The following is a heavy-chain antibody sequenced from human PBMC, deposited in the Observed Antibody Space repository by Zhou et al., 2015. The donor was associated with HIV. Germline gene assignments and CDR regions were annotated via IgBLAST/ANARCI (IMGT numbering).Heavy chain of an antibody. V-gene: IGHV1-69*06. D-gene: IGHD6-19*01. J-gene: IGHJ4*02. CDR1: GGTFSTYG. CDR2: IIPILGTT. CDR3: AREAGGWYHLDF. Sequence: QVQLVQSGAEVKKPGSSVKVSCRASGGTFSTYGISWVRQAPGQGLEWMGGIIPILGTTKYAQKFQGRVTITADRSTSTAYMDLRSLRLEDTAVYYCAREAGGWYHLDFWGQGTLVPVSS.